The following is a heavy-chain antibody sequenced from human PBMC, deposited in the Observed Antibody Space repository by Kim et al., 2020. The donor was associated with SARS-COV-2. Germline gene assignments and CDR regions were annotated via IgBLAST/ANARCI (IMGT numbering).Heavy chain of an antibody. Sequence: ASVKVSCKASGYTFTSYAMHWVRQAPGQRLEWMGWINAGNGNTKYSQKFQGRVTITRDTSASTAYMELSSLRSEDTAVYYCARGAYCGGDCYFPDYWGQGTLVTVSS. D-gene: IGHD2-21*02. CDR1: GYTFTSYA. V-gene: IGHV1-3*01. J-gene: IGHJ4*02. CDR2: INAGNGNT. CDR3: ARGAYCGGDCYFPDY.